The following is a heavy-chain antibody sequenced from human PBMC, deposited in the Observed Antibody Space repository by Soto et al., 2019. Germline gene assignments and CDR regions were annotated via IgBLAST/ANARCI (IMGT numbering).Heavy chain of an antibody. Sequence: GGSLRLSCAASGFTFNTYAMSWVRQAPGKGLEWWAAIIDGGGSTYYADSVKGRFTISRDNSKNTLYLQMNSLRAEDTAVYYCARDRSSMVRGEDHYYYGMDVWGQGTTVTVSS. D-gene: IGHD3-10*01. CDR2: IIDGGGST. CDR1: GFTFNTYA. CDR3: ARDRSSMVRGEDHYYYGMDV. J-gene: IGHJ6*02. V-gene: IGHV3-23*01.